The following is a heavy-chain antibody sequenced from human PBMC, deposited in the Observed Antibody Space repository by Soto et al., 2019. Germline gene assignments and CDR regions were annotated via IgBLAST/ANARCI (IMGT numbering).Heavy chain of an antibody. J-gene: IGHJ6*02. D-gene: IGHD5-12*01. CDR2: IYPGDSDT. CDR3: ARQGAIVATTREYYYYGMDV. V-gene: IGHV5-51*01. CDR1: GYSFTSYW. Sequence: GESLKISCKGSGYSFTSYWIGWVRQMPEKGLEWMGIIYPGDSDTRYSPSFQGQVTISADKSISTAYLQWSSLKASDTAMYYCARQGAIVATTREYYYYGMDVWGQGTTVTVSS.